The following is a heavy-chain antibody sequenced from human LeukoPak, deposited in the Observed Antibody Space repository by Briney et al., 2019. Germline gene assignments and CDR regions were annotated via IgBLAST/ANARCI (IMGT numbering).Heavy chain of an antibody. Sequence: GGSLRLSCAASGLSVSSNSMSWVRQAPGKGLEWVSVISGGGTSYYADFVKGRFTISRDNSKNSLYLQMNSLTAEDTAVYYCARGTRWDVRPGDAFDIWGQGTMVTV. J-gene: IGHJ3*02. CDR1: GLSVSSNS. D-gene: IGHD3-16*02. CDR3: ARGTRWDVRPGDAFDI. V-gene: IGHV3-53*01. CDR2: ISGGGTS.